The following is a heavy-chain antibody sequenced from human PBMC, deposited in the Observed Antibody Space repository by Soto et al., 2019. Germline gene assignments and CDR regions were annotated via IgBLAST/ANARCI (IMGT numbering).Heavy chain of an antibody. V-gene: IGHV1-2*02. CDR2: INPNSGGT. CDR3: ARTGTTGHYYYYGMDV. CDR1: RDTVKSYK. Sequence: GASVEIGCKACRDTVKSYKMDVVRQAPGQGLEWMGWINPNSGGTNYAQKFQGRVTMTRDTSISTAYMELSRLRSDDTAVYYCARTGTTGHYYYYGMDVWGHGTTVTVSS. J-gene: IGHJ6*02. D-gene: IGHD1-7*01.